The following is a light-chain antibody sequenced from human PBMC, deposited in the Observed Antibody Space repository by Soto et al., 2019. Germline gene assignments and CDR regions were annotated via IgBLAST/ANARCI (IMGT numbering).Light chain of an antibody. CDR2: GVS. Sequence: VLTQSPDTLSLSPRERATLSCRASQRASRQYLSWYQQRPDQPPRLLIYGVSMRADGIPDRFSGSGSGSEFTLTINRLEPEDFAVYYCQDFDSPQWTFGQGTKVEN. CDR1: QRASRQY. J-gene: IGKJ1*01. V-gene: IGKV3-20*01. CDR3: QDFDSPQWT.